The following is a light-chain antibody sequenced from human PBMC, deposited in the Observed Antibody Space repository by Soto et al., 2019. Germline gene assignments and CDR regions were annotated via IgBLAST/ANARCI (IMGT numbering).Light chain of an antibody. CDR1: QSVSSY. V-gene: IGKV3-11*01. CDR3: PQRSNWPTT. CDR2: DAS. Sequence: EIVLTQSPATLSLSPGERATLSCSASQSVSSYLAWHQQKPGQAPRLLIYDASNRATGIPARFSGSGSGTDFTLTTSSLEPEHFTVYYSPQRSNWPTTSGRETKVEIK. J-gene: IGKJ4*01.